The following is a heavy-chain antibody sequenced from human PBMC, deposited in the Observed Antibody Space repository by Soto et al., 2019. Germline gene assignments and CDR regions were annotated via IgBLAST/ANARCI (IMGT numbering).Heavy chain of an antibody. CDR1: GGSLSSGGYY. V-gene: IGHV4-31*03. Sequence: QVQLQESGPGLVKPSQTLSLTCPVSGGSLSSGGYYWSWIRQHPGKGLEWIGYIYNSGSTYYNPSLNSRVTISVDTSKNQFSLKLSSVTAADTAVYYCASDLLDDYGGKGLAYWGQGTLVTVSS. J-gene: IGHJ4*02. D-gene: IGHD4-17*01. CDR3: ASDLLDDYGGKGLAY. CDR2: IYNSGST.